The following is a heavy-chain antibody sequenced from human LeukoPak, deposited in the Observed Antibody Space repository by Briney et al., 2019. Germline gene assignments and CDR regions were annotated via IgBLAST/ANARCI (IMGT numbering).Heavy chain of an antibody. CDR2: INHSGST. CDR1: GGSFSGYY. D-gene: IGHD3-3*01. Sequence: PSETLSLTCAVYGGSFSGYYWSWIRQPPGKGLEWIGEINHSGSTNYNPSLKSRVTISVDTSKNQFSLKLSSVTAADTAVYYCARVNTIFGVPYLNWFDPWGQGTLVTVSS. V-gene: IGHV4-34*01. CDR3: ARVNTIFGVPYLNWFDP. J-gene: IGHJ5*02.